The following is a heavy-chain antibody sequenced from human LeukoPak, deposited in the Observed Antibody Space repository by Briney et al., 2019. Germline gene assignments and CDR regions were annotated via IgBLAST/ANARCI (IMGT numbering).Heavy chain of an antibody. CDR1: GGSFSGYY. V-gene: IGHV4-59*01. D-gene: IGHD6-19*01. CDR3: ARSYIAVAGGFDY. CDR2: IYYSGST. J-gene: IGHJ4*02. Sequence: SETLSLTCAVYGGSFSGYYWSWIRQPPGKGLEWIGYIYYSGSTNYNPSLKSRVTISVDTSKNQFPLKLSSVTAADTAVYYCARSYIAVAGGFDYWGQGTLVTVSS.